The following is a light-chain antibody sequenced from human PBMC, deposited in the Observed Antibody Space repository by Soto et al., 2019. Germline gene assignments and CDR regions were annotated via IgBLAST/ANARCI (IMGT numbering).Light chain of an antibody. Sequence: QSVLPQPPSVSGAPGQKVTISCSGSSSNIGNNFVYWYQHLPGTAPKLLIYDNNKRPSDIPDRFSGSKSGTSATLAITGLRPGDEADYYYGTWDDSLRAGVFGGGTKLTVL. CDR3: GTWDDSLRAGV. J-gene: IGLJ2*01. CDR2: DNN. V-gene: IGLV1-51*01. CDR1: SSNIGNNF.